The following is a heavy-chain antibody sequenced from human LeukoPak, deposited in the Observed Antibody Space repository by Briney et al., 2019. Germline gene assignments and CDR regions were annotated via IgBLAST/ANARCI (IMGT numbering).Heavy chain of an antibody. CDR2: INHSGST. J-gene: IGHJ6*02. D-gene: IGHD3-16*02. CDR3: ARASYDYVWGSYRSPYHV. Sequence: SETLSLTCAVYGGSFSGYYWSWIRQPPGKGLEWIGEINHSGSTNYNPSLKSRVTISVDASKNQFSLKLSSATAADTAVYYCARASYDYVWGSYRSPYHVWGQGTTVTVSS. CDR1: GGSFSGYY. V-gene: IGHV4-34*01.